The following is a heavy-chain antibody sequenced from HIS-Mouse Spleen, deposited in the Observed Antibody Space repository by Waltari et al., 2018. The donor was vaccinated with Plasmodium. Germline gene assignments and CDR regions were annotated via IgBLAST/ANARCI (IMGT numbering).Heavy chain of an antibody. Sequence: QLQLQESGPGLVKPSEPLSLPCPVSGASISSCTYTWGWTLQPPGTGLEWIGSIYYSGSTYYNPFLKSRVTISVDTSKNQFSLKLSSVTAADTAVYYCASLPRVEEVTTPFYYYYYGMDVWGQGTTVTVSS. CDR2: IYYSGST. CDR3: ASLPRVEEVTTPFYYYYYGMDV. J-gene: IGHJ6*02. CDR1: GASISSCTYT. D-gene: IGHD4-4*01. V-gene: IGHV4-39*01.